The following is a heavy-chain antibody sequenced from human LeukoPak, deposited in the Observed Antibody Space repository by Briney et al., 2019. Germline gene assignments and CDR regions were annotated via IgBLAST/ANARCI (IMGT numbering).Heavy chain of an antibody. J-gene: IGHJ4*02. CDR3: ARDSIPFTMVRERENL. CDR2: IYTSGST. CDR1: GGSISSGSYY. V-gene: IGHV4-61*02. D-gene: IGHD3-10*01. Sequence: PSETLSLTCTVSGGSISSGSYYWSWIRQPAGKGLEWIGRIYTSGSTNYNPSLKSRVTISVDTSKNQFSLKLSSVTAADTAVYYCARDSIPFTMVRERENLWGQGTLVTVSS.